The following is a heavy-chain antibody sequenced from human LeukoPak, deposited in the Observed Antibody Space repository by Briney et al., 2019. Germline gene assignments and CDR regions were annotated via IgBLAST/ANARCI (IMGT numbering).Heavy chain of an antibody. CDR1: GYTFTGYY. CDR3: ARDIRGATYYYDSSGYLDAFDI. D-gene: IGHD3-22*01. Sequence: ASVKVSCKASGYTFTGYYMHWVRQAPGQGLEWMGWINPNSGGTNYAQKFQGRVTMTRDTSISTAYMELSRLRSDDTAVYYCARDIRGATYYYDSSGYLDAFDIWGQGTMVTVSS. J-gene: IGHJ3*02. V-gene: IGHV1-2*02. CDR2: INPNSGGT.